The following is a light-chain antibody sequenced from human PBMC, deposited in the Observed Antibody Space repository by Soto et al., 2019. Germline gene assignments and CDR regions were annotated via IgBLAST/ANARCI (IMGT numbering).Light chain of an antibody. Sequence: EIVMTQSPATLSVSPGERVTLSCRASQSVSSTLAWYQQKPGQAPRLLIYGASTRATGIPARFSGSGSGTEFTLTISSLQSEDFAVYYCQQCNNWPLTFGQGTKVEIK. J-gene: IGKJ1*01. CDR1: QSVSST. V-gene: IGKV3-15*01. CDR3: QQCNNWPLT. CDR2: GAS.